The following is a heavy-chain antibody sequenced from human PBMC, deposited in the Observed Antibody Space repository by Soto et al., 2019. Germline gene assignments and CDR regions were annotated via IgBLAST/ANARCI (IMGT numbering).Heavy chain of an antibody. CDR1: GFTFEDYA. CDR2: ISWDGGSI. CDR3: SKDKFVVPQHQQIDY. V-gene: IGHV3-9*01. Sequence: EVQLVESGGGSVRPGRSLRLSCAASGFTFEDYAMHWVRQGPGKGLEWVSGISWDGGSICYADSVKGRFTISRDNAKNSLYLQMTRLRLEDAALYYCSKDKFVVPQHQQIDYWGQGTQVTVSS. J-gene: IGHJ4*02. D-gene: IGHD2-21*01.